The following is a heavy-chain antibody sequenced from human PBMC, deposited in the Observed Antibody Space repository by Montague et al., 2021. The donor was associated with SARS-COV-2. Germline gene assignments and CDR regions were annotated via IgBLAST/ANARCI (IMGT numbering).Heavy chain of an antibody. V-gene: IGHV4-59*01. CDR1: GGSISNYY. D-gene: IGHD3-22*01. J-gene: IGHJ6*02. Sequence: SETLSLTCTVSGGSISNYYWSWIRQPPGSGLEWIGYIYYSGSTDYSPSLKSRVTISLDTSKNQFSLKVTSVTAADTAVYYCARGGGYYNYGLDVWGPGTTVTVSS. CDR3: ARGGGYYNYGLDV. CDR2: IYYSGST.